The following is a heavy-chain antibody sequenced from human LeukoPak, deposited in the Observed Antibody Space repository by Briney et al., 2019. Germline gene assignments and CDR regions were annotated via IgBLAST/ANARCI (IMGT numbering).Heavy chain of an antibody. Sequence: GGSLRLSCAASGFTVSSSYMSWVRQAPGKGLEWVSIISSAGTTYYADSVKGRFTISRDNSKNTVYLQVNSLRAEDTAVYYCATKHISGNYYLDHWGQGTLVTVSS. J-gene: IGHJ4*02. V-gene: IGHV3-66*01. CDR2: ISSAGTT. CDR3: ATKHISGNYYLDH. CDR1: GFTVSSSY. D-gene: IGHD1-26*01.